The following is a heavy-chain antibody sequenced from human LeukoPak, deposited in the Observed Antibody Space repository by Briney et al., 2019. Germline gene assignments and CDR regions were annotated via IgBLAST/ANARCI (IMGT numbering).Heavy chain of an antibody. CDR1: GFTFSSYA. CDR3: AKDRIQLWDGEFDY. CDR2: ISGSGGST. D-gene: IGHD5-18*01. Sequence: GGSLRLSCAASGFTFSSYAMSWVRQAPGKGLEWVSAISGSGGSTYYADSVKGRFTISRDNSKNTLYLQMDSLRAEDTAVYYCAKDRIQLWDGEFDYWGQGTLVTVSS. J-gene: IGHJ4*02. V-gene: IGHV3-23*01.